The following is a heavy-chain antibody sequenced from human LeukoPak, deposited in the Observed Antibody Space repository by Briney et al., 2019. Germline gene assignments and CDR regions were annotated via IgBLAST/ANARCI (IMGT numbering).Heavy chain of an antibody. V-gene: IGHV3-11*01. CDR1: GFRFSDYY. J-gene: IGHJ3*02. CDR3: ARRDWVSGAVRAFDI. D-gene: IGHD3-3*01. CDR2: ISNDSVDK. Sequence: GGSLRLSCVGSGFRFSDYYMSWIRQAPGKGLEWVSYISNDSVDKYYVDCVRGRFTISRDNDKQSMYVQISVLRVEHTAFYYCARRDWVSGAVRAFDIWGQGTMVTVSS.